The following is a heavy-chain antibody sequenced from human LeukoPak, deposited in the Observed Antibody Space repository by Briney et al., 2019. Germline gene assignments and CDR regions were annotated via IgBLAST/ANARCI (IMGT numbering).Heavy chain of an antibody. V-gene: IGHV4-59*01. Sequence: SETLSLTCTVSGGSISSYYWIWIRQPPGKGLEWIGYIYYSGSTNYNPSLKSRVTISVDTSKNQFSLKLSSVTAADTAVYYCARVSVTTNAPFDIWGQGTMVTVSS. CDR2: IYYSGST. D-gene: IGHD4-17*01. CDR1: GGSISSYY. J-gene: IGHJ3*02. CDR3: ARVSVTTNAPFDI.